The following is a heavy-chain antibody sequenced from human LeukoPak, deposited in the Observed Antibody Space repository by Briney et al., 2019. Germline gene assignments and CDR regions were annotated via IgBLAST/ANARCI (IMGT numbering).Heavy chain of an antibody. Sequence: GGSLRLSCAASVVTLNSYLMSWVRQAPGRGLEWVANIKKDGSEESYLDSVKGRFTVSRDNAKNSLFLQMNSLRGEDTAVYYCARSNPNRNALDLWGQGTMVTISS. V-gene: IGHV3-7*01. CDR3: ARSNPNRNALDL. J-gene: IGHJ3*01. CDR1: VVTLNSYL. D-gene: IGHD1-14*01. CDR2: IKKDGSEE.